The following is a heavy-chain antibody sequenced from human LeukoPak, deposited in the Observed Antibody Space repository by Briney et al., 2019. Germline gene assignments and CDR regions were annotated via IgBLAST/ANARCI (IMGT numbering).Heavy chain of an antibody. CDR1: GYSISSGYY. J-gene: IGHJ6*03. CDR3: AREGVSGSYYYYYMDV. Sequence: SGTLSLTCTVSGYSISSGYYWGWIRQPPGKGLEWIGSIYHSGSTYYNPSLKSRVTISVDTSKNQFSLKLSSVTAADTAVYYCAREGVSGSYYYYYMDVWGKGTTVTISS. V-gene: IGHV4-38-2*02. D-gene: IGHD5-12*01. CDR2: IYHSGST.